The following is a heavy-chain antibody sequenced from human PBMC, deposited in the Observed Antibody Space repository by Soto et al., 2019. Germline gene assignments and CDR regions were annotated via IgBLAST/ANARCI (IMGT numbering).Heavy chain of an antibody. Sequence: GGSLRLSCAASGFTFSSYGMHWVRQAPGKGLEWVAVIWYDGSNKYYADSVKGRFTISRDNSKNTLYLQMNSLRAEDTAVYYCARDDITFGGVIDNSWGYFDYWGQGTLVTVSS. CDR3: ARDDITFGGVIDNSWGYFDY. D-gene: IGHD3-16*02. J-gene: IGHJ4*02. CDR1: GFTFSSYG. V-gene: IGHV3-33*01. CDR2: IWYDGSNK.